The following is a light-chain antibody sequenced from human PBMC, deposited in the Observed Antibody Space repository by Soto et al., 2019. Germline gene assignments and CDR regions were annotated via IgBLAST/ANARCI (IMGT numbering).Light chain of an antibody. J-gene: IGLJ3*02. Sequence: QSALTQPPSASGSPGKSVTISCTGTSSDVGDYNYVSWYQQHPGKSPKLMIYEVSKRPSGVPDRFSGSKSGNTASLTVSGLQAEDEADYYCISYAGSNNWVFGGGTKLTVL. CDR1: SSDVGDYNY. CDR3: ISYAGSNNWV. CDR2: EVS. V-gene: IGLV2-8*01.